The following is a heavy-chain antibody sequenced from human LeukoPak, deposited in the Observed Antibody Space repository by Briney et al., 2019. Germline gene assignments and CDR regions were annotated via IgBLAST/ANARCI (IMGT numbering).Heavy chain of an antibody. D-gene: IGHD6-19*01. J-gene: IGHJ4*02. CDR3: AKEEVSGWSEADY. CDR2: INGNGGST. Sequence: GGSPRLSCAASGFTFKDYNMHWVRQAPGKGLEWVSLINGNGGSTFYADSVKGRFTISRDNSKNSLYLQMNSLRTDDTALYYCAKEEVSGWSEADYWGQGTLVTVSS. V-gene: IGHV3-43*01. CDR1: GFTFKDYN.